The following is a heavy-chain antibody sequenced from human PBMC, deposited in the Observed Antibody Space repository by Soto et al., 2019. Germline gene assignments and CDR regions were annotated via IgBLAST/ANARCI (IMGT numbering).Heavy chain of an antibody. CDR2: ISGSGGST. J-gene: IGHJ6*02. D-gene: IGHD2-2*01. Sequence: GGSLRLSCAASGFTFSTYAMSWVRQAPGKGLEWVSAISGSGGSTYYADSVKGRFTISRDNSKNTLYLQMNSLRAEDTAVYYCAKEVIPAAIAGSYYYGPDVGGQGTTVTVSS. CDR3: AKEVIPAAIAGSYYYGPDV. CDR1: GFTFSTYA. V-gene: IGHV3-23*01.